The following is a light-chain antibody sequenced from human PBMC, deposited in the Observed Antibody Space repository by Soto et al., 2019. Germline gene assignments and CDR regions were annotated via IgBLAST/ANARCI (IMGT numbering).Light chain of an antibody. CDR3: QQRSNT. CDR1: QSVDIN. J-gene: IGKJ5*01. V-gene: IGKV3-15*01. CDR2: DAS. Sequence: EIVLTQSPATLSVSPGERVTLSCRASQSVDINLVWYQRKPGQAPRLLIYDASTRATGLAGRFSGSGSGTEFTLTISSLQSEDFAVYYCQQRSNTFGQGTRLEIK.